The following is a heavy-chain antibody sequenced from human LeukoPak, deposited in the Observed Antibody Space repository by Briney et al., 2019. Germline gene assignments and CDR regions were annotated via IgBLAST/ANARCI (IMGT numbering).Heavy chain of an antibody. J-gene: IGHJ4*02. Sequence: ASVKVSCKTSGYTFTSYYVHCVRQAPGQRLEWLGIINPSGGSTTYAQKFQGRVTMTTDTSTSTVYMELTSLRSDDTAVYYCATQRGSYLWGTDFDYWGQGTLVTVSS. CDR1: GYTFTSYY. CDR3: ATQRGSYLWGTDFDY. D-gene: IGHD3-16*01. V-gene: IGHV1-46*01. CDR2: INPSGGST.